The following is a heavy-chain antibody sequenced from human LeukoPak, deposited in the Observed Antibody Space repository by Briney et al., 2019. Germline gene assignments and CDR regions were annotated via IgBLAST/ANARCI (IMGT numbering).Heavy chain of an antibody. Sequence: GGSLRLSCAASGFTFSSYAMHWVRQAPGKGLEYVSAISSNGGSTYYANSVKGRFTISRDNSKNTLYLQMGSLRAEDMAVYYCARGYGSGSYYPYYYYMDVWGKGTTVTISS. CDR3: ARGYGSGSYYPYYYYMDV. D-gene: IGHD3-10*01. J-gene: IGHJ6*03. CDR2: ISSNGGST. V-gene: IGHV3-64*01. CDR1: GFTFSSYA.